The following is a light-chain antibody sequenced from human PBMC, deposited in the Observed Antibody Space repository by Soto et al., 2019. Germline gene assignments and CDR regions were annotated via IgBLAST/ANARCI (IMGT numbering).Light chain of an antibody. CDR1: QSISSY. CDR2: AAS. CDR3: LQVYNYPWT. V-gene: IGKV1-39*01. Sequence: DIQMTQSPSSLSASVGDRVTITCRASQSISSYLNWYQQKPGKAPKLLIYAASSLQGGVPSRFSGSGSGTDFTLTISSLQPEDIATYYCLQVYNYPWTFGQGTKVEIK. J-gene: IGKJ1*01.